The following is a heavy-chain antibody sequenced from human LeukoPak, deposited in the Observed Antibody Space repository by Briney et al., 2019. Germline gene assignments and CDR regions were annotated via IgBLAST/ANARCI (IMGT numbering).Heavy chain of an antibody. V-gene: IGHV3-23*01. J-gene: IGHJ4*02. CDR3: AREYCSGGSCYGVDY. Sequence: GGSLRLSCAASGFTFSSYAMSWVRQAPGKGLEWVSGISGSGDNTYYADSVKGRFTISRDNSKNTLYLQMNSLRAEDTAVYYCAREYCSGGSCYGVDYWGQGTLVTVSS. CDR1: GFTFSSYA. CDR2: ISGSGDNT. D-gene: IGHD2-15*01.